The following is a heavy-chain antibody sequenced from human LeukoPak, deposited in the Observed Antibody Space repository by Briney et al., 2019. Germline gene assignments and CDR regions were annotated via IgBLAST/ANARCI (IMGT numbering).Heavy chain of an antibody. J-gene: IGHJ5*02. CDR1: GGAICGYY. V-gene: IGHV4-59*01. Sequence: KASETLSLTSTVSGGAICGYYWSWIGQSPGQGLEGIGYIYYSGSTNYNPSLHSRVSISVETSKNQFSLKLSSVTAADTAVYYRARARGYCSSTRCYRWFDPWGQGTLVTVSS. CDR2: IYYSGST. D-gene: IGHD2-2*01. CDR3: ARARGYCSSTRCYRWFDP.